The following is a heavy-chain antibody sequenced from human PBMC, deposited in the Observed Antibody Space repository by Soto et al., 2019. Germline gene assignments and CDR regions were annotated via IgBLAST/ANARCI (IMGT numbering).Heavy chain of an antibody. D-gene: IGHD5-18*01. J-gene: IGHJ2*01. Sequence: EVQLVESGGGLVQPGGSLRLSCAASGFPVNATYLSWVRQAPGKGLEWLSVLYADGSTYYIDSVKGRFRISRDSSKNTLYLQMDSLRADDTALYFCARTAEGDTPRTHWYFDLWGRGTLVTVSS. CDR1: GFPVNATY. CDR3: ARTAEGDTPRTHWYFDL. CDR2: LYADGST. V-gene: IGHV3-53*01.